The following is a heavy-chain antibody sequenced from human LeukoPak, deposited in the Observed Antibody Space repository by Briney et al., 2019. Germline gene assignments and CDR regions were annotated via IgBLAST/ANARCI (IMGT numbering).Heavy chain of an antibody. Sequence: GGSLRLSCAASGFTFSSYAMSWVRQAPGKGLEWVSAISGSGGSTYYADSVKGRFTISRDNSKNTLYLQMNSLRAEDTAVYYCAKKGQLLWFGEPPCWFDPWGQGTLVTVSS. CDR1: GFTFSSYA. CDR2: ISGSGGST. V-gene: IGHV3-23*01. CDR3: AKKGQLLWFGEPPCWFDP. D-gene: IGHD3-10*01. J-gene: IGHJ5*02.